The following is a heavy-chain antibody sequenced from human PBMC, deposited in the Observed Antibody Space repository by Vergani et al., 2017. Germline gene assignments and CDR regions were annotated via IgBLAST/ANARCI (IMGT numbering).Heavy chain of an antibody. CDR3: AKGGYSSSWYGDYFDY. CDR1: GFTFSSYG. CDR2: ISYDGSNK. Sequence: QVQLVESGGGVVQPGRSLRLSCAASGFTFSSYGMHWVRQAPGKGLEWVAVISYDGSNKYYADSVKGRFTISRDNSKNTLYLQMNSLRAEDTAVYYCAKGGYSSSWYGDYFDYWGQGTLVTVSS. D-gene: IGHD6-13*01. J-gene: IGHJ4*02. V-gene: IGHV3-30*18.